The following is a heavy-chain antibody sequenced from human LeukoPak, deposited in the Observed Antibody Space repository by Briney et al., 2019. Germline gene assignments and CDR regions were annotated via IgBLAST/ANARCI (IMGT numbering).Heavy chain of an antibody. CDR1: GDSITSSNFF. CDR3: AREVNVAAGSDGFDI. J-gene: IGHJ3*02. CDR2: MPYNGGA. D-gene: IGHD5-24*01. V-gene: IGHV4-30-4*01. Sequence: SETLSLTCTVSGDSITSSNFFWSWIRQPPGGDLEWIGYMPYNGGASYNPSLRRRTTISLDTSKNEFSLRLTSVTAPDTAIYYCAREVNVAAGSDGFDIWGPGTMVTVSP.